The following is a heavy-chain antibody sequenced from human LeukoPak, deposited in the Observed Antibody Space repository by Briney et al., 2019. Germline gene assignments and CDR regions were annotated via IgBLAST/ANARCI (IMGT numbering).Heavy chain of an antibody. CDR2: IYSSGST. V-gene: IGHV4-59*08. J-gene: IGHJ4*02. Sequence: SESRSLTCTVTGGSINTYYWGWIRKPSGKGLEWIGNIYSSGSTNYNPSLKSRVTISVDTSKNQFSLKLTSVTATDTAIYYCARAGGAPHGDYEFDFWGQGILVTVSS. CDR3: ARAGGAPHGDYEFDF. D-gene: IGHD4-17*01. CDR1: GGSINTYY.